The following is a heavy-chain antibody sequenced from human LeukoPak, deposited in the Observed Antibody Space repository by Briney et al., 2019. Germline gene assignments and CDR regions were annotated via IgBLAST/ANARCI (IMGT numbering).Heavy chain of an antibody. CDR2: ISYDGSNK. CDR1: GFTFSSYG. V-gene: IGHV3-30*03. CDR3: ARAHHRGWGFDY. J-gene: IGHJ4*02. D-gene: IGHD1-26*01. Sequence: GGSLRLSCAASGFTFSSYGMHWVRQAPGKGLEWVAVISYDGSNKYYADSVKGRFTISRDKSQNTLHLQMNSLRPEDTAVYYCARAHHRGWGFDYWGQGTLVTVSS.